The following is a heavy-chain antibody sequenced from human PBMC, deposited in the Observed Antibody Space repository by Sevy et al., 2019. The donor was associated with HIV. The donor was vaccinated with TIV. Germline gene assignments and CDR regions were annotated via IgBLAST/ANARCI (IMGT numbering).Heavy chain of an antibody. CDR3: AKDVSTGGSYLGYYYGLDV. Sequence: GGSLRLSCAASGFTFDDYGMHWVRQVPGKGLEWVSGISWNGGSIGYADSVKGRYIISRDNAKKSLYLQMNSLRLQDTGLYFCAKDVSTGGSYLGYYYGLDVCGQGTRVTVSS. J-gene: IGHJ6*02. V-gene: IGHV3-9*01. D-gene: IGHD1-26*01. CDR1: GFTFDDYG. CDR2: ISWNGGSI.